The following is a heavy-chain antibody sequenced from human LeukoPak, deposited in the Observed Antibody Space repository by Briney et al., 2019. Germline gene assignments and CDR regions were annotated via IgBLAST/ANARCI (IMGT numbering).Heavy chain of an antibody. CDR2: INPNSGGT. Sequence: ASVKVSCKASGYTFTGYYMHWVRQAPGQGLEWMGWINPNSGGTNYAQKFQGRVTMTRDTSISTAYMELSRLRSDDTAVYYCAILLYYYDSSGFREGGFDYWGQGTLVTVSS. CDR3: AILLYYYDSSGFREGGFDY. V-gene: IGHV1-2*02. J-gene: IGHJ4*02. D-gene: IGHD3-22*01. CDR1: GYTFTGYY.